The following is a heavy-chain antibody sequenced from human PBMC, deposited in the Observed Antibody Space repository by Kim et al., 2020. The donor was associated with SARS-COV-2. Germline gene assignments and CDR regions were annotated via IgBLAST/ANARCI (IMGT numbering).Heavy chain of an antibody. CDR2: IYYSGST. CDR3: ARSVADDNGGWYFDL. V-gene: IGHV4-39*01. Sequence: SETLSLTCTVSGGSISSSSYYWGWIRQPPGKGLEWIGSIYYSGSTYYNPSLKSRVTISVDTSKNQFSLKLSSVTAADTAVYYCARSVADDNGGWYFDLWGRGTLVTLSS. D-gene: IGHD6-19*01. J-gene: IGHJ2*01. CDR1: GGSISSSSYY.